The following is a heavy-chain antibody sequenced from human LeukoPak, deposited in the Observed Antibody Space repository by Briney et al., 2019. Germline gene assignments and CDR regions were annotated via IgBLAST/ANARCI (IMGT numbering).Heavy chain of an antibody. CDR2: ISYDGSNK. J-gene: IGHJ3*02. CDR1: GFTFSSYG. CDR3: ARGLLRYFDWLTALDAFDI. Sequence: GGSLRLSCAASGFTFSSYGMHWVRQAPGKGLDWVAVISYDGSNKYYADSVKGRFTISRGNSKNTLYLQMNSLRAEDTAVYYCARGLLRYFDWLTALDAFDIWGQGTMVTVSS. V-gene: IGHV3-30*03. D-gene: IGHD3-9*01.